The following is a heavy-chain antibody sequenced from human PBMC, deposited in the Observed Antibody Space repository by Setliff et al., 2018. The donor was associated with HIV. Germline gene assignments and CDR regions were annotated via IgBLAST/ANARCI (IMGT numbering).Heavy chain of an antibody. CDR2: IYYSGST. V-gene: IGHV4-59*01. Sequence: SETLSLTCTVSGGSISSYYWSWIRQPPGKGLEWIGYIYYSGSTNYNPSLKSRVTISVDTSKNQFSLKLSSVTAADTAVYYCARGASLLPGYSNRWDYYYYRDVWGKGTTVTVSS. D-gene: IGHD6-13*01. J-gene: IGHJ6*03. CDR3: ARGASLLPGYSNRWDYYYYRDV. CDR1: GGSISSYY.